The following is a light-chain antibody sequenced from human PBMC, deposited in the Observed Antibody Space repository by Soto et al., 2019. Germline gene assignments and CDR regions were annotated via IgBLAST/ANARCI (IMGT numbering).Light chain of an antibody. CDR2: GAS. CDR1: QSVSGSS. Sequence: EIVLTQSPGTLSLSPGERATLSCRASQSVSGSSLAWYQQKPGQAPRLLIYGASSRATGIPDRFSGSGSGTDFTLTISRLEPEDFAVYYCQQYGNSPLTFGGGTKVEIK. V-gene: IGKV3-20*01. J-gene: IGKJ4*01. CDR3: QQYGNSPLT.